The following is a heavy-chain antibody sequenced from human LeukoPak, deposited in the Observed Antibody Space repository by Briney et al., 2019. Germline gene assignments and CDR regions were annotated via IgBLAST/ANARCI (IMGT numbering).Heavy chain of an antibody. CDR2: IYSGGST. J-gene: IGHJ4*02. CDR1: GFTFSSYA. Sequence: GGSLRLSCAASGFTFSSYAMSWVRQAPGKGLEWVSVIYSGGSTYYADSVKGRFTISRDNSKNTLYLQMNSLRAEDTAVYYCARDGSRDGYNFYYFDYWGQGTLVTVSS. D-gene: IGHD5-24*01. CDR3: ARDGSRDGYNFYYFDY. V-gene: IGHV3-53*01.